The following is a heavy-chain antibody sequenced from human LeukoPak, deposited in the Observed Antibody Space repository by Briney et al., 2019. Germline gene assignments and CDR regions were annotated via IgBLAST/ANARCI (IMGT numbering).Heavy chain of an antibody. V-gene: IGHV3-21*01. CDR3: ASLSYDSSGYVLF. CDR2: ISSGSSYI. J-gene: IGHJ4*02. Sequence: PGGSLRLSCAASGFTFSSYSMNWVRQAPGKGLEWVSSISSGSSYIYYADSVKGRFTISRDNAKNSLYLQMNSLRAEDTAVYYCASLSYDSSGYVLFWGQGTLVTVSS. D-gene: IGHD3-22*01. CDR1: GFTFSSYS.